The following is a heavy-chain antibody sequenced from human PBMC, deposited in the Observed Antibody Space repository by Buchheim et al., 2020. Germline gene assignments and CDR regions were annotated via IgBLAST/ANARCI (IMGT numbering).Heavy chain of an antibody. CDR1: GFTFSSYG. J-gene: IGHJ6*02. Sequence: QVQLVESGGGVVQPGRSLRLSCAASGFTFSSYGMHWVRQAPGKGLEWVAFIRYDGSNKYYADSVKGRFTISRVNSKNTLYLQMNSLRAEDTAVYYCAKDVLMVYATLYYYYGMDVWGQGTT. V-gene: IGHV3-30*02. CDR2: IRYDGSNK. D-gene: IGHD2-8*01. CDR3: AKDVLMVYATLYYYYGMDV.